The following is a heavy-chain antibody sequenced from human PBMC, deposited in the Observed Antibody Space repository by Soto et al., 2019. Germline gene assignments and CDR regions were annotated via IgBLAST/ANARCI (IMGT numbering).Heavy chain of an antibody. D-gene: IGHD4-4*01. CDR3: ARRYGYSFDY. Sequence: SETLSLTCTVSGGSISSYYWSWIRQPPGKGLEWIGFIFYSGSTNYNPSLKSRVTISVDTSKNQFSLKLSSVTAADTAVYYCARRYGYSFDYWGQGTLVTVSS. J-gene: IGHJ4*02. CDR1: GGSISSYY. CDR2: IFYSGST. V-gene: IGHV4-59*01.